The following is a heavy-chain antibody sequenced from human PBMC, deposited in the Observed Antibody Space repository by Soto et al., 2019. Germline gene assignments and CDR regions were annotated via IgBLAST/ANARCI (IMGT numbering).Heavy chain of an antibody. J-gene: IGHJ6*02. Sequence: ASVKVSCKASGYTFTSYGISWVRQAPGQGLEWMGWISAYNGNTNYAQKLQGRVTMTTDTSTSTAYMELRSLRSDDTAVYYCARDSGQWLVPHYYYGMDVWGQGTTVTVSS. D-gene: IGHD6-19*01. CDR2: ISAYNGNT. V-gene: IGHV1-18*01. CDR3: ARDSGQWLVPHYYYGMDV. CDR1: GYTFTSYG.